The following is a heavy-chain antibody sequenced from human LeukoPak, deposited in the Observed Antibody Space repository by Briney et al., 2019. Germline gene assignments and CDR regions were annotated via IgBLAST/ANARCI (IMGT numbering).Heavy chain of an antibody. D-gene: IGHD1-26*01. CDR1: GASVSRGDYY. CDR2: TSYGGGA. CDR3: ATAEWENFYFDS. J-gene: IGHJ4*02. Sequence: PSETLSLTCTVSGASVSRGDYYWSWIRQHPGKGLEWIGFTSYGGGAYYNPSLMSRITMSVDPSQNQFSLKMRDVTAADTAVYFCATAEWENFYFDSWGQGALVAVT. V-gene: IGHV4-31*03.